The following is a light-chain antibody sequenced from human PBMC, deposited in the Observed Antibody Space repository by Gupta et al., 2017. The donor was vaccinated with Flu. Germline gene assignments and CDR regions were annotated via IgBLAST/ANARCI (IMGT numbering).Light chain of an antibody. CDR2: AAS. J-gene: IGKJ1*01. CDR1: QSISSY. Sequence: GERVTLTCRASQSISSYLNWYQQKPGKAPKLLIYAASSLQSGVPSRFSGSGSGTDFTLTISSLQPEDFATYYCQQSNGTPRTFGQGTKVEIK. CDR3: QQSNGTPRT. V-gene: IGKV1-39*01.